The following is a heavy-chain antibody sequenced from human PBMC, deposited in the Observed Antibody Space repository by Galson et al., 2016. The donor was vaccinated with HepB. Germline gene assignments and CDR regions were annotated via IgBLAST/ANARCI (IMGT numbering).Heavy chain of an antibody. CDR3: AREAVTAMVVLYYYYGMDV. CDR1: GFTFSNYW. Sequence: PRLSCAASGFTFSNYWMSWVRQAPGKGLEWVANIKEDGSEKYYVGSVKGRFTISRDNARNSLYLQMNSLRAEDTAVYYCAREAVTAMVVLYYYYGMDVWGQGTTVTVSS. V-gene: IGHV3-7*01. D-gene: IGHD5-18*01. CDR2: IKEDGSEK. J-gene: IGHJ6*02.